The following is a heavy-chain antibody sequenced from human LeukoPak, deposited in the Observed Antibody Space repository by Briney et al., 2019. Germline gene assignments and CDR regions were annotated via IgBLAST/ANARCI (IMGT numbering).Heavy chain of an antibody. D-gene: IGHD1-14*01. J-gene: IGHJ4*02. V-gene: IGHV3-33*06. CDR3: AKDKYKRGDEPAYYFDY. CDR2: IWYDGSNK. CDR1: GLTFRSYG. Sequence: GGSLRLSCAASGLTFRSYGMHWVRQAPGKGLEWVAVIWYDGSNKYYADSVKGRFTISRDNSKNTLYLQMNSLRGEDTAVYYCAKDKYKRGDEPAYYFDYWGQGTLVTVSS.